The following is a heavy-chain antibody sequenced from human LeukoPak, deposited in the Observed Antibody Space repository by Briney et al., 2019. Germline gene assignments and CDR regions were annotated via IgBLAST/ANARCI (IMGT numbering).Heavy chain of an antibody. J-gene: IGHJ4*02. V-gene: IGHV1-2*02. Sequence: ASVKVSCKASGYTFTGYYMHWVRQAPGQGLEWMGWINPNSGGTNYAQKFQGRVTMTRDTSISTAYMELSRLRSDDTAVYYCAREQIGYDYVWGSYRQYYFDYWGQGTLVTVSS. CDR2: INPNSGGT. CDR3: AREQIGYDYVWGSYRQYYFDY. CDR1: GYTFTGYY. D-gene: IGHD3-16*02.